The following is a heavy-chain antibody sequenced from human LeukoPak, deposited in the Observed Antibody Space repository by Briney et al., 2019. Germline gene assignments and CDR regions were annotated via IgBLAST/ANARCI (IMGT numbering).Heavy chain of an antibody. CDR2: IKEDGSEK. CDR1: GFRFSSYW. CDR3: ATDQDHGYFRH. J-gene: IGHJ1*01. V-gene: IGHV3-7*01. Sequence: GGSLRLSCVVSGFRFSSYWMSWVRQAPGKEPEWVANIKEDGSEKYYEDSVRGRFTISRDNAKNTLFLDTNSLRAEDTAVFYCATDQDHGYFRHWGQGSLVTVSS. D-gene: IGHD4-17*01.